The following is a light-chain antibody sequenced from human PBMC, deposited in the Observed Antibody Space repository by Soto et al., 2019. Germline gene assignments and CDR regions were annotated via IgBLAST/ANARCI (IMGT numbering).Light chain of an antibody. J-gene: IGKJ5*01. CDR3: QQTFKPPLT. CDR1: KAIDDY. V-gene: IGKV1-39*01. Sequence: DIQMTQSPSSLSASVGDRVTITCRSSKAIDDYLIWYQQKPGNAPNLLIYSASTLQSVVPSRFTGSGSGTDFTLTISSLQPEDSATYFCQQTFKPPLTFGQGTRVEVK. CDR2: SAS.